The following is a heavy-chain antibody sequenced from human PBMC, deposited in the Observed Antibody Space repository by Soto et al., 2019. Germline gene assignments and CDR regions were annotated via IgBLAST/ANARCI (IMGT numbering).Heavy chain of an antibody. J-gene: IGHJ6*02. CDR2: ISAYDGYT. CDR1: GYTITSTG. Sequence: ASVKVSWKASGYTITSTGIYWVRQASGQRVGGVGCISAYDGYTKYAQILQGRVYMTTGTSTKTAYMELRSLRSDDTAMYYCARGGYYDSSGSRNYYYYGMNVWGQGTTVTVSS. D-gene: IGHD3-22*01. CDR3: ARGGYYDSSGSRNYYYYGMNV. V-gene: IGHV1-18*01.